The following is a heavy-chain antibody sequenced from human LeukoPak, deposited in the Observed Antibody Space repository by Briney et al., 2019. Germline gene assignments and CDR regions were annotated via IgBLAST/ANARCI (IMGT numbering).Heavy chain of an antibody. CDR2: IYYSGST. CDR3: AREVILEWLSTPYYYYGMDV. J-gene: IGHJ6*02. V-gene: IGHV4-31*03. CDR1: GGSISSASYY. Sequence: SETLSLTCTVSGGSISSASYYWSWIRQHPGKGLEWIGYIYYSGSTYYNPSLKSRVTISVDTSKNQFSLKLSSVTAADTAVYYCAREVILEWLSTPYYYYGMDVWGQGTTVTVSS. D-gene: IGHD3-3*01.